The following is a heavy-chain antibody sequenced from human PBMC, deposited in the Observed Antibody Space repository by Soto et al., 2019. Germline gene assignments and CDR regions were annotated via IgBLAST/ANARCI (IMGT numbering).Heavy chain of an antibody. CDR3: AKDRLYDYIRGSYRSNSQIGPLDY. V-gene: IGHV3-30*18. D-gene: IGHD3-16*02. Sequence: GGSLRLSCAASGFTFSSYGMHWVRKAPGKGLEWVAVISYDGSNKYYADSVKGLFTISRDNSKNTLYLQMNSLRAEDTALYYCAKDRLYDYIRGSYRSNSQIGPLDYWGQGTLVTVSS. CDR1: GFTFSSYG. J-gene: IGHJ4*02. CDR2: ISYDGSNK.